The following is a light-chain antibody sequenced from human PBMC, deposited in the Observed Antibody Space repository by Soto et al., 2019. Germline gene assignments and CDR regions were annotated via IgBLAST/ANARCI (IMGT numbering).Light chain of an antibody. CDR1: QSISSW. Sequence: DIQMTQSPSILSASVGDRVTITCRASQSISSWSAWYQQKPGKAPNLLIYKASHLENGVPSRFSGSGSGTEFTLTISSLQPGDFATYYCQHYNTYPWTFGQGTKV. CDR2: KAS. CDR3: QHYNTYPWT. V-gene: IGKV1-5*03. J-gene: IGKJ1*01.